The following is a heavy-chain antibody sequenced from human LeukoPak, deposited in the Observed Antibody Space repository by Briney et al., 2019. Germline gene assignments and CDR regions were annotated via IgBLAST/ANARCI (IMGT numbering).Heavy chain of an antibody. V-gene: IGHV1-2*04. CDR3: ARGPAVAGYYYYGMDV. CDR1: GCTFTGYY. J-gene: IGHJ6*02. Sequence: ASVKVSCKASGCTFTGYYMHWVRQAPGQGLEWMGWINPNSGGTNYAQKFQGWVTMTRDTSISTAYMELSRLRSDDTAVYYCARGPAVAGYYYYGMDVWGQGTTVTVSS. D-gene: IGHD6-19*01. CDR2: INPNSGGT.